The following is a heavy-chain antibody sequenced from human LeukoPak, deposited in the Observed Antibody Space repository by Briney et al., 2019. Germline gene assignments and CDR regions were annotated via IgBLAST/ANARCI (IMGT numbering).Heavy chain of an antibody. CDR2: IYYSGST. J-gene: IGHJ2*01. CDR3: ARATTRPLSGYFDL. V-gene: IGHV4-31*03. CDR1: GGSISSGGYY. D-gene: IGHD1-7*01. Sequence: PSETLSLTCTVSGGSISSGGYYWSWIRQHPGKGLEWIGYIYYSGSTYYNPSLKSRVTISVDTSKNQFPLKLSSVTAADTAVYYCARATTRPLSGYFDLWGRGTLVTVSS.